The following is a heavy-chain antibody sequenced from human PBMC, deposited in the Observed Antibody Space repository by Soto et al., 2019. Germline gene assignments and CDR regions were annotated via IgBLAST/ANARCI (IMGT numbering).Heavy chain of an antibody. CDR2: ISYDGSNK. CDR3: ARDYYRFNSGYGFSMDV. CDR1: GFTISSYA. V-gene: IGHV3-30-3*01. J-gene: IGHJ6*02. D-gene: IGHD5-12*01. Sequence: GSLRLYCAAAGFTISSYAMHWVRKAPGKGLEWVAVISYDGSNKYYADSVKGRFTISRGNSKNTLYLQMNSLRAEDTAVYYCARDYYRFNSGYGFSMDVWGQGTTVTV.